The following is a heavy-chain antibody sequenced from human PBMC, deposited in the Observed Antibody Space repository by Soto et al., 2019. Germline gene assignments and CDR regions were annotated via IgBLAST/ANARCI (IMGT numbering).Heavy chain of an antibody. CDR2: ISYDGSNK. V-gene: IGHV3-30-3*01. CDR3: ASSPELWFGELKVGFDY. CDR1: GFTFSSYA. J-gene: IGHJ4*02. Sequence: QVQLVESGGGVVQPGRSLRLSCAASGFTFSSYAMHWVRQAPGKGLEWVAVISYDGSNKYYADSVKGRFTISRDNSKNTLYLQMNSLRAEDTAVYYCASSPELWFGELKVGFDYWGQGTLVTVSS. D-gene: IGHD3-10*01.